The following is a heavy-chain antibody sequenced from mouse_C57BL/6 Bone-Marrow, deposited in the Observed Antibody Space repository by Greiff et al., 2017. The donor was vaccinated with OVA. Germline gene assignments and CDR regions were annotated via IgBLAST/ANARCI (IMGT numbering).Heavy chain of an antibody. CDR2: IYPRDGST. Sequence: VQLQQSGPELVKPGASVKLSCKASGYTFTSYDINWVKQRPGQGLEWIGWIYPRDGSTKYNEKFKGKATLTVDTSSSTAYMDLHSLTSEDSAVYFCARDYYGSTSWFAYWGQGTLVTVSA. CDR3: ARDYYGSTSWFAY. D-gene: IGHD1-1*01. V-gene: IGHV1-85*01. CDR1: GYTFTSYD. J-gene: IGHJ3*01.